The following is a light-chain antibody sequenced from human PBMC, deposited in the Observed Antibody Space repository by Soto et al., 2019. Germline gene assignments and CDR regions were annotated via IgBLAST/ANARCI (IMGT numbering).Light chain of an antibody. CDR1: QSVSSN. V-gene: IGKV3-15*01. CDR2: GAY. J-gene: IGKJ4*01. Sequence: EMVMTQSPATLTVSPGERATLSCRASQSVSSNLAWYQQKPGQAPRLLIYGAYTRATGIPARFSGSGSGTEFTLTISSLQSEDFAVYYCQQYNNWPDTFGGGTKVEI. CDR3: QQYNNWPDT.